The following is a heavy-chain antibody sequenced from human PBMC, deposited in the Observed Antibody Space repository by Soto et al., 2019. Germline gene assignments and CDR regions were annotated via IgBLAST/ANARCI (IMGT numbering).Heavy chain of an antibody. D-gene: IGHD1-26*01. Sequence: PGGSLRLSCAASGFTFSSYAMSWVRQAPGKALEWVSAISGSGGSTYYADSVKGRFTISRDNSKNTLYLQMNSLRAEDTAVYYCAKHFHGGSYFDYWGQGTLVTVSS. V-gene: IGHV3-23*01. J-gene: IGHJ4*02. CDR3: AKHFHGGSYFDY. CDR1: GFTFSSYA. CDR2: ISGSGGST.